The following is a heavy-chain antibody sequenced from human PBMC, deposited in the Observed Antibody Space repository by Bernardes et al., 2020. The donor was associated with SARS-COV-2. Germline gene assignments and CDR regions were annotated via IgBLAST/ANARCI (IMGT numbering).Heavy chain of an antibody. CDR1: GGSISSSSYY. CDR3: ARQPYYDFSWFDP. J-gene: IGHJ5*02. V-gene: IGHV4-39*01. CDR2: IYYSGST. Sequence: SETLSLTCTVSGGSISSSSYYWGWIRQPPGKGLEWIGSIYYSGSTYYNPSLKSRVTISVDTSKNQFSLKLSSVTAADTAVYYCARQPYYDFSWFDPWGQGTLVTVSS. D-gene: IGHD3-3*01.